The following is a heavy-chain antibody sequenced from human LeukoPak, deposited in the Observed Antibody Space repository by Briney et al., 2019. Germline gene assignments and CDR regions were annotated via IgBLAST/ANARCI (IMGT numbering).Heavy chain of an antibody. CDR1: GFTVSSDY. V-gene: IGHV3-53*05. J-gene: IGHJ4*02. CDR2: MYRGESA. D-gene: IGHD6-19*01. Sequence: GGSLRLSCAASGFTVSSDYMSWVRQTPGKGLEWVSVMYRGESAHYADSVKGRFTISRDNSKNTVYLQMNSLRVEDTAVYYCAKEGGIAVAGYRYYFDYWGQGTLVTVSS. CDR3: AKEGGIAVAGYRYYFDY.